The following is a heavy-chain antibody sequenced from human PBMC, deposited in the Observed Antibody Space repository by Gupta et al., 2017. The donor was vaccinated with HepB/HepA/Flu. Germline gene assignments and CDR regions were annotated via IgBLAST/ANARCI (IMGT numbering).Heavy chain of an antibody. D-gene: IGHD1-7*01. Sequence: EVQLVESGGGLVQPGGSLRLSCAASGFTFSSYEMNWVRQAPGKGLEWVSYISSSGSTIYYADSVNGRFTISRDNAKNSLYLQMNSLRAEDTAVYYCARNYRGGHISGDAFDIWGQGRMVTVSS. CDR2: ISSSGSTI. J-gene: IGHJ3*02. CDR3: ARNYRGGHISGDAFDI. CDR1: GFTFSSYE. V-gene: IGHV3-48*03.